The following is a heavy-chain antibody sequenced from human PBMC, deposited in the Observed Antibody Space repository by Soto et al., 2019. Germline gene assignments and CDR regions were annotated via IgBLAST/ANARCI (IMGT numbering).Heavy chain of an antibody. CDR2: ISGSGGST. CDR3: ATEPPVLRFLETTAGYYYYMDV. J-gene: IGHJ6*03. CDR1: GFTFSSYA. V-gene: IGHV3-23*01. Sequence: GGSLRLSCAASGFTFSSYAMSGIRQAPGKGLEWVSAISGSGGSTYYADSVKGRFTISRDNSKNTLYLQMNSLRAEDTAVYYCATEPPVLRFLETTAGYYYYMDVWGKGTTVTV. D-gene: IGHD3-3*01.